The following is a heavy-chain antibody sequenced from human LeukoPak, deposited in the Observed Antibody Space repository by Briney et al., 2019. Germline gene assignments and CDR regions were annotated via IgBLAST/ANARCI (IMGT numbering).Heavy chain of an antibody. J-gene: IGHJ4*02. CDR3: ATLHDYVWGSYRY. Sequence: ASVKVSCKVSGYTLTELSMHWVRQAPGKGLEWMGGFDPEDGETIYAQKFQGRVTVTEDTSTDTAYMELSSLRSEDTAVYYCATLHDYVWGSYRYWGQGTLVTVSS. D-gene: IGHD3-16*02. CDR1: GYTLTELS. CDR2: FDPEDGET. V-gene: IGHV1-24*01.